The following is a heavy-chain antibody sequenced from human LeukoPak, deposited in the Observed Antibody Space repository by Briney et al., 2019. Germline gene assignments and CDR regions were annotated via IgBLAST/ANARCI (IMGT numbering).Heavy chain of an antibody. CDR1: GGSISSSSYY. J-gene: IGHJ4*02. CDR3: ARGHYYYDSSGRIYRY. CDR2: INHSGST. Sequence: SETLSLTCTVSGGSISSSSYYWGWIRQPPGKGLEWIGEINHSGSTNYNPSLKSRVTISVDTSKNQFSLKLSSVTAADTAVYYCARGHYYYDSSGRIYRYWGQGTLVTVSS. D-gene: IGHD3-22*01. V-gene: IGHV4-39*07.